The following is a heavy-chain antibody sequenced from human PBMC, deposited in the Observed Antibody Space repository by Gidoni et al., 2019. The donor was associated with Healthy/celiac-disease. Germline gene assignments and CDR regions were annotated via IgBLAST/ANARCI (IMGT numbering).Heavy chain of an antibody. D-gene: IGHD3-3*01. CDR1: GFTFSSYG. J-gene: IGHJ4*02. Sequence: QVQLVESGGGVVQPGRSLRLSCAASGFTFSSYGMHWVRQAPGKGLEWVAVIAYDGSNKYYADPVKGRFTISRDNSKNTLYLQMNSLRAEDTAVYYCAKGNFWSARGYYFDYWGQGTLVTVSS. CDR2: IAYDGSNK. CDR3: AKGNFWSARGYYFDY. V-gene: IGHV3-30*18.